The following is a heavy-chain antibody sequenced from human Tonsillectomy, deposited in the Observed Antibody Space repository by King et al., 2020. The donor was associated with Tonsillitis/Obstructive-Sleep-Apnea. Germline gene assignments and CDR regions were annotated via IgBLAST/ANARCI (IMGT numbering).Heavy chain of an antibody. J-gene: IGHJ3*02. Sequence: VQLVESGGGLVQPGGSLRLSCAASGFTFSSYDMHWVRHATGKGLEWVSAIGTAGDTYYPGSVKGRFTISRENAKNSLYLQMNSLRAGDTAVYYCARDSGGYSGTYYAFDIWGQGTMVIVSS. D-gene: IGHD1-26*01. V-gene: IGHV3-13*04. CDR2: IGTAGDT. CDR3: ARDSGGYSGTYYAFDI. CDR1: GFTFSSYD.